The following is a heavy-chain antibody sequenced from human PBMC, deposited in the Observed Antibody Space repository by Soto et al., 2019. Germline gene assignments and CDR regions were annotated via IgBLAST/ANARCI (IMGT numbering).Heavy chain of an antibody. D-gene: IGHD1-26*01. CDR3: ARGTRDKVLGP. Sequence: QVQLQQWGAGLLKPSETLSLTCAVYGGSFSGYYWSWIRQPPGKGLEWIGEINHSGSTNYNPSLKSRVTISVDTSKNQFSLKLSSVTAADTAVYYCARGTRDKVLGPWGQGTLVTVSS. CDR2: INHSGST. V-gene: IGHV4-34*01. J-gene: IGHJ5*02. CDR1: GGSFSGYY.